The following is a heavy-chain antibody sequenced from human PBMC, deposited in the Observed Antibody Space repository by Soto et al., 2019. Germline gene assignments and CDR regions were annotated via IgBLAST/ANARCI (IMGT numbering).Heavy chain of an antibody. CDR1: GYTFTSYD. CDR2: MNPNSGNT. CDR3: ARIRDSSGSDAFDI. J-gene: IGHJ3*02. D-gene: IGHD3-22*01. Sequence: GASVKVSCKASGYTFTSYDINWVRQATGRGLEWMGWMNPNSGNTGYAQKFQGRVTMTRNTAINTAYMEVASLRSEDTAVYYCARIRDSSGSDAFDIWGQGTMVTVSS. V-gene: IGHV1-8*01.